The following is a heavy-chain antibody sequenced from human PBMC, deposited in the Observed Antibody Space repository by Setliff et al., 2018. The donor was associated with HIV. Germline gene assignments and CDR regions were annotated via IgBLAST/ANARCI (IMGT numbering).Heavy chain of an antibody. CDR1: GFAFSTFD. CDR3: AREGAETLRMRDWYFDV. Sequence: GGSLRLSCDASGFAFSTFDMNWVRQSPGKGLEWVAASGRGGDTAYYADSVKGRFTVSRDDSRNMLFLQMNSLGAEDTAIYYCAREGAETLRMRDWYFDVWGRGTLVTVSS. CDR2: SGRGGDTA. D-gene: IGHD2-15*01. V-gene: IGHV3-23*01. J-gene: IGHJ2*01.